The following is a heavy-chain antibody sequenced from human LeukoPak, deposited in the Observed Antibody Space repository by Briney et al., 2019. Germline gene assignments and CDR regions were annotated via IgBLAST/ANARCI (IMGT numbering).Heavy chain of an antibody. CDR3: ARLATVHG. J-gene: IGHJ1*01. V-gene: IGHV1-2*02. Sequence: SVKVSCKASGYTFTHYYLHWVRQAPGQRLEWVGGSHPNSGGEGYAQKSQGKVTMTRDTSISTAYMEVTGLKSGARAVYCARLATVHGWGQGTLVTVSS. CDR1: GYTFTHYY. CDR2: SHPNSGGE. D-gene: IGHD4-11*01.